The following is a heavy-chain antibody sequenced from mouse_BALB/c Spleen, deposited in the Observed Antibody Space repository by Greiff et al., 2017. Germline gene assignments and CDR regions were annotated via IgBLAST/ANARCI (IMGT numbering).Heavy chain of an antibody. CDR3: ARGEGLLAPFFAY. V-gene: IGHV14-3*02. D-gene: IGHD2-3*01. Sequence: EVQLQQSGAELVKPGASVKLSCTASGFNIKDTYMHWVKQRPEQGLEWIGRIDPANGNTKYDPKFQGKATITADTSSNTAYLQLSSLTSEDTAVYYCARGEGLLAPFFAYWGQGTLVTVSA. CDR2: IDPANGNT. J-gene: IGHJ3*01. CDR1: GFNIKDTY.